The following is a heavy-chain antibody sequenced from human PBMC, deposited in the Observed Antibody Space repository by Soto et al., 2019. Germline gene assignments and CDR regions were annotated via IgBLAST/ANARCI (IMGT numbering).Heavy chain of an antibody. V-gene: IGHV4-59*01. CDR2: FYPSGRT. CDR3: ATGRFLEWFPYTSYYYYGMDV. CDR1: GASISDYY. J-gene: IGHJ6*02. Sequence: SETLSLTCTVSGASISDYYWSWIRQSPGKGLDWIGYFYPSGRTDYNPSLKSRVTISVDTSKNQFSLELNSLTAADTAVYYCATGRFLEWFPYTSYYYYGMDVWGQGTTVTVS. D-gene: IGHD3-3*01.